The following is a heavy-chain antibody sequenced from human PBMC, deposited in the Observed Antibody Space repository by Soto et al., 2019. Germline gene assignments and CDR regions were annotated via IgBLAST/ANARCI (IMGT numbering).Heavy chain of an antibody. CDR1: GGSMSPYY. D-gene: IGHD7-27*01. Sequence: SETLSLTCSVFGGSMSPYYWSLIREAPGKGLEWIANIYYRGNTNYNPSLESRVTISIDTSKNQFSLKLNSLTAADTAVYYCARHSKKTGDFDYYYGMDVWGQGTTVT. J-gene: IGHJ6*02. CDR2: IYYRGNT. V-gene: IGHV4-59*08. CDR3: ARHSKKTGDFDYYYGMDV.